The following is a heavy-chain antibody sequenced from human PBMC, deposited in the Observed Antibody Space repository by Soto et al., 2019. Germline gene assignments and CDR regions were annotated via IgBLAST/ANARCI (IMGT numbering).Heavy chain of an antibody. CDR2: ISAYSGNT. CDR3: ARSRYQLLSHPGWFDP. V-gene: IGHV1-18*01. CDR1: GYTFTSYG. Sequence: QVQLVQSGAEVKKPGASVKVSCKASGYTFTSYGISWVRQAPGQGLEWMGWISAYSGNTNYAQKLQGRVTMTTDTSTSTAYMELRSLRSDDTAVYYCARSRYQLLSHPGWFDPWGQGTLVTVSS. D-gene: IGHD2-2*01. J-gene: IGHJ5*02.